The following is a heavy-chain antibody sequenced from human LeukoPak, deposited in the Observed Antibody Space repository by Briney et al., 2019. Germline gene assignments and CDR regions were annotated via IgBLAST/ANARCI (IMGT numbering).Heavy chain of an antibody. Sequence: QTGGSLRLSCAASGFSFDTYAMTWVRQAPGKGLEWVSAISGDGGHTYYAVSVKGRFTISRDNSKNTLYLQMNGLRAEDTAVYYCTLGSLYSSSWYGDYWSQGTLVTVPS. CDR3: TLGSLYSSSWYGDY. J-gene: IGHJ4*02. V-gene: IGHV3-23*01. D-gene: IGHD6-13*01. CDR2: ISGDGGHT. CDR1: GFSFDTYA.